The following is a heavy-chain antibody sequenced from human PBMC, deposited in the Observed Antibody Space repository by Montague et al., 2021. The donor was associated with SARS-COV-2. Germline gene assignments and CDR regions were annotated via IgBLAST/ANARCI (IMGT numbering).Heavy chain of an antibody. V-gene: IGHV4-59*08. Sequence: SETLSLTCAVSGDSISRYNWTWIRQPPGKGLEWIGYINYSGSTNYNPSLKSRVTISVDTSKNQFSLKLSSVTAADTAVYYCARQTSGTHSYLDSWGQGTLVTVSS. CDR3: ARQTSGTHSYLDS. CDR2: INYSGST. CDR1: GDSISRYN. D-gene: IGHD1-1*01. J-gene: IGHJ4*02.